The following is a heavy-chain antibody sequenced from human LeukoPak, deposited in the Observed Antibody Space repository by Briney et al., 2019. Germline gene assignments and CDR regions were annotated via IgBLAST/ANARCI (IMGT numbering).Heavy chain of an antibody. Sequence: SETLSLTCTVSGGSITSYYWSWIRQPAGKVLEWIGRIYTSGSTNYNPSLKSRVTMSVDTSKNQFSLKLSSVTAADTAVYYCARDTYYYDSSGYWADYWGQGTLVTVSS. V-gene: IGHV4-4*07. J-gene: IGHJ4*02. CDR1: GGSITSYY. CDR2: IYTSGST. D-gene: IGHD3-22*01. CDR3: ARDTYYYDSSGYWADY.